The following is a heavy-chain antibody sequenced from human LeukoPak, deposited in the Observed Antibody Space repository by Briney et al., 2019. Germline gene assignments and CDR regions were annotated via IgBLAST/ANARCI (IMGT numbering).Heavy chain of an antibody. J-gene: IGHJ4*02. CDR3: ARSLKWLRRGFDY. D-gene: IGHD5-12*01. CDR1: GGSFSGYY. CDR2: INHSGST. Sequence: PSETLSLTCAVYGGSFSGYYWSWIRQPPGKGLEWIGEINHSGSTNYNPSLKSRVTISVDTSKKQFSLKLSSVTAADTAVYYCARSLKWLRRGFDYWGQGTLVTVSS. V-gene: IGHV4-34*01.